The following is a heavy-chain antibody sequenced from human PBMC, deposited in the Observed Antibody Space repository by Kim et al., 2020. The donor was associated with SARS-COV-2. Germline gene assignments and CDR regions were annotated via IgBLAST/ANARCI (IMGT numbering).Heavy chain of an antibody. Sequence: GGSPRLSCAASGFTFSSYAMHWVRQAPGKGLEWVAVISYDGSNKYYADSVKGRFTISRDNSKNTLYLQMNSLRAEDTAVYYCASLDPIVVVVAAQLLAFDYWGQGTLVTVSS. V-gene: IGHV3-30*04. J-gene: IGHJ4*02. CDR3: ASLDPIVVVVAAQLLAFDY. CDR1: GFTFSSYA. CDR2: ISYDGSNK. D-gene: IGHD2-15*01.